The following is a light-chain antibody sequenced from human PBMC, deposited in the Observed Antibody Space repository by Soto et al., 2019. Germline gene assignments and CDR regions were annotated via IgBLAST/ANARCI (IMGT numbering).Light chain of an antibody. CDR1: QSVLYSSNNKNY. Sequence: DIVMTQSPDSLAVSLGERATINCKSSQSVLYSSNNKNYLDWYQQKTGQPPNELIYCASTRESGVPDRFSGSGSSTDFTLTIISLQAEDVAVYYCQQYYTTPWTFGQGTKVEIK. CDR2: CAS. CDR3: QQYYTTPWT. J-gene: IGKJ1*01. V-gene: IGKV4-1*01.